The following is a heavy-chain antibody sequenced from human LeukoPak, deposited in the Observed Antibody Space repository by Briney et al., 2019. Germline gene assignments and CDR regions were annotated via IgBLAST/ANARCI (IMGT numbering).Heavy chain of an antibody. CDR1: GGSISSYY. J-gene: IGHJ4*02. Sequence: SETLSLTCTVSGGSISSYYWSWIRQPPGKGLEWIGYIYYSGSTNYNPSLKSRVTISVDTSKNQFSLKLSSVTAADTAVYYCARARYCSSTSWACYFDYWGQGTLVTVSS. V-gene: IGHV4-59*01. CDR3: ARARYCSSTSWACYFDY. CDR2: IYYSGST. D-gene: IGHD2-2*01.